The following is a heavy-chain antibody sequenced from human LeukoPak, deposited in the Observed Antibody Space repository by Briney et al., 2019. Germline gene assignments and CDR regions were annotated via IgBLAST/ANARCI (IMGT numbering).Heavy chain of an antibody. CDR3: ARLVVVPAGSWFDP. J-gene: IGHJ5*02. Sequence: PSETLSLTCAVYGGSFSGYYWSWIRQPPGKGLEWIGEINHSGSTNYNPSLKSRVTISVDTSKNQFSLKLSSVTAADTAVYYCARLVVVPAGSWFDPWGQGTLVTVSS. D-gene: IGHD3-22*01. CDR2: INHSGST. V-gene: IGHV4-34*01. CDR1: GGSFSGYY.